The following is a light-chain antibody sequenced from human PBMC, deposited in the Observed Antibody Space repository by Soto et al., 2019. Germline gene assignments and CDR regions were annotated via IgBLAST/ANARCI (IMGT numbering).Light chain of an antibody. CDR3: ASYTTSSTYV. Sequence: QSVLTQPASVSGSPGQSIAISCTGTSSDVGGYSYVSWYQRQPGKAPKLVISDVSNRPSGVSDRFSGSKSGNTASLTISGLQTEDEADYYCASYTTSSTYVFGTGTKVTVL. J-gene: IGLJ1*01. CDR2: DVS. V-gene: IGLV2-14*01. CDR1: SSDVGGYSY.